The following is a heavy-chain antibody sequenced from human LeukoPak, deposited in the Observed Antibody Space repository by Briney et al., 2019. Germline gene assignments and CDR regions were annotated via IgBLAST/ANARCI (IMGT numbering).Heavy chain of an antibody. CDR1: GFTFSSYA. D-gene: IGHD6-19*01. Sequence: GGSLRLSCAASGFTFSSYAMSWVRQAPGKGLEWVSAISGSGGSTYYADSVKGRFTISRDNSKNTLYLQMNSLRAEDTAVYYCAKDPGYSSGWYSRSAPFYYFDYWGQGTLVTVSS. J-gene: IGHJ4*02. CDR2: ISGSGGST. CDR3: AKDPGYSSGWYSRSAPFYYFDY. V-gene: IGHV3-23*01.